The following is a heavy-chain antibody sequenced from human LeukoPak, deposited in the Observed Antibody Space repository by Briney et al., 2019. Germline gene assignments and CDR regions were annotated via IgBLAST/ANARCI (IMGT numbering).Heavy chain of an antibody. V-gene: IGHV1-46*01. CDR3: ARTERSGWSLREI. CDR2: INPSGGST. Sequence: GASVKVSCKASGYTFTSYYMHWVRQAPGQGLEWMGIINPSGGSTSYAQKFQGRVTMTRDTSTSTVYMELSSLRSDDTAVYYCARTERSGWSLREIWGQGTLVTVSS. J-gene: IGHJ4*02. CDR1: GYTFTSYY. D-gene: IGHD6-19*01.